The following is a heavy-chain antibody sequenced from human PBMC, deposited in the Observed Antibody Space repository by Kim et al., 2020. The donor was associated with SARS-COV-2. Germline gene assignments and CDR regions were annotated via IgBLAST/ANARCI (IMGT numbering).Heavy chain of an antibody. V-gene: IGHV1-3*01. CDR3: ASPRWFGELAFDI. Sequence: YSQKFQGRVTITRDTSASTAYMELSSLRSEDTAVYYCASPRWFGELAFDIWGQGTMVTVSS. J-gene: IGHJ3*02. D-gene: IGHD3-10*01.